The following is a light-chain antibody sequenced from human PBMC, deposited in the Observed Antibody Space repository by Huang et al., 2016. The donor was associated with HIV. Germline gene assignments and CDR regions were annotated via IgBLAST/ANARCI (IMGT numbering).Light chain of an antibody. V-gene: IGKV4-1*01. CDR1: QSLLYRSNNKNY. Sequence: DIVMTQSPDSLAVSLGERAAINCKSSQSLLYRSNNKNYLAWYQQKPGQPPKLLIYWASTREAGVPDRFSGSGSGTDFTLTISSLQAADGAVYYCQQYYNTPFTFGPGTKVDIK. CDR2: WAS. J-gene: IGKJ3*01. CDR3: QQYYNTPFT.